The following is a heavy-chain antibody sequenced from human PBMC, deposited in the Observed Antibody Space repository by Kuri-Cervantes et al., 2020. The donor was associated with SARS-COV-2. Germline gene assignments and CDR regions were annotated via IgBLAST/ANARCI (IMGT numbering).Heavy chain of an antibody. J-gene: IGHJ4*02. CDR2: ISYDGSNK. CDR1: GFTFSRYA. Sequence: GGSLRLSCAASGFTFSRYAMHWVRQAPGKGLEWVAVISYDGSNKDYTASGKGRFTISRDNSQNTLYLQMNSLRSEDTAVYYCVTDRLGVHDSWGQGTLVTVSS. D-gene: IGHD2-8*01. CDR3: VTDRLGVHDS. V-gene: IGHV3-30-3*01.